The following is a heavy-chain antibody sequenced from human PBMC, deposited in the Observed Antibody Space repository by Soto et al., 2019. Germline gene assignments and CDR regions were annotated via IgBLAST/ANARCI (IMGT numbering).Heavy chain of an antibody. CDR3: AREGDFWSGYYAKGAFDI. V-gene: IGHV1-18*01. J-gene: IGHJ3*02. CDR1: GYTFTSYG. CDR2: ISAYNGNT. Sequence: ASVKVSCKASGYTFTSYGISWVRQAPGQGLEWMGWISAYNGNTNYAQKLQGRVTMTTDTSTSTAYMELRSLRSDDTAVYYCAREGDFWSGYYAKGAFDIWGQGTMVTVSS. D-gene: IGHD3-3*01.